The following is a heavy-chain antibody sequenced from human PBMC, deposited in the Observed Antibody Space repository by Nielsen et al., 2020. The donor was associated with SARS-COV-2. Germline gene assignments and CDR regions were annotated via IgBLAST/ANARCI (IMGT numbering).Heavy chain of an antibody. J-gene: IGHJ4*02. CDR1: GGSISSGTYY. CDR3: ARHKFYVGSCRIDGCYNEHYFDS. CDR2: VYTSGRT. V-gene: IGHV4-31*03. D-gene: IGHD2-2*02. Sequence: SETLSLTCTVSGGSISSGTYYRSWIRQPPGKGLEWIGYVYTSGRTFYNPSLKSRVAISEDTSKNQFSLNLNSVTAADTAVYFGARHKFYVGSCRIDGCYNEHYFDSWGQGTLVTVSS.